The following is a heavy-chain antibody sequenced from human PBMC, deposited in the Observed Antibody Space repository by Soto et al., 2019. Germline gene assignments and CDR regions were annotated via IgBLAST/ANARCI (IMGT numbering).Heavy chain of an antibody. D-gene: IGHD6-13*01. CDR2: IYHSGST. J-gene: IGHJ4*02. Sequence: PSESLRLSVADCGGSISGSSWWSWVRQPPGKGLEWIGEIYHSGSTNYNPSLKSRVTISVDKSKNQFSLKLSSVTAADTAVYYCARVLGIAAAGFDYWGQGTLVTVSS. CDR1: GGSISGSSW. V-gene: IGHV4-4*02. CDR3: ARVLGIAAAGFDY.